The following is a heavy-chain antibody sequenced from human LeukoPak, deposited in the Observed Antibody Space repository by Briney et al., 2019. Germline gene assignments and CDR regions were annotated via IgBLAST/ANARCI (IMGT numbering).Heavy chain of an antibody. Sequence: GGSLRLSCAASGFTFSSYSMNWVRQAPGKGLEWVSSISSSSGYIYYADSVKGRFTISRDNAKNSLYLQMNSLRAEDTAVYYCARAVRGYSGYDYGYWGQGTLVTVSS. D-gene: IGHD5-12*01. V-gene: IGHV3-21*01. CDR1: GFTFSSYS. CDR3: ARAVRGYSGYDYGY. CDR2: ISSSSGYI. J-gene: IGHJ4*02.